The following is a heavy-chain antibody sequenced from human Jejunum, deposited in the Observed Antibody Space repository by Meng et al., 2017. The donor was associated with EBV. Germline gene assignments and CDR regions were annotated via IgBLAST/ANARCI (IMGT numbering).Heavy chain of an antibody. CDR3: ARGVYGPTTRGREYFIH. V-gene: IGHV4-34*01. Sequence: QDQLHQCGAGLFKPSETLSLTCGVYGGSFNGYYWTWIRQSPGKSLEWIGEINHSGTTNYNPSLRSRVIISVDTSKKQFSLTLTSVTAADTAVYYCARGVYGPTTRGREYFIHWGRGTLVTVSS. D-gene: IGHD2/OR15-2a*01. J-gene: IGHJ1*01. CDR2: INHSGTT. CDR1: GGSFNGYY.